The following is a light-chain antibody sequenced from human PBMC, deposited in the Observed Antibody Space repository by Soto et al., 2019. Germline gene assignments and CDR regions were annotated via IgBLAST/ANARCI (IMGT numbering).Light chain of an antibody. CDR3: QSYYSSISGWV. V-gene: IGLV1-40*01. Sequence: QSVLTQPPSVSGAPGQRVTISCTGSSSNIGAGYDVHWYQQLPGTAPKLLIYGNSNRPSGVPDRFSGSKSGTSASLAITGRQADDEAAYYCQSYYSSISGWVFGAGTKLTVL. CDR1: SSNIGAGYD. J-gene: IGLJ3*02. CDR2: GNS.